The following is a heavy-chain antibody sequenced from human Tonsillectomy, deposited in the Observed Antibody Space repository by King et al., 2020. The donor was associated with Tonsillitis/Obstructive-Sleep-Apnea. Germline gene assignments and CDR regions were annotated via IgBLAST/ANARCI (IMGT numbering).Heavy chain of an antibody. J-gene: IGHJ4*02. CDR2: INPNSGGA. V-gene: IGHV1-2*06. Sequence: VQLVESGAEVKKPGASVKVSCRASGYTFTDFYIHWVRQAPGQGLEWMGRINPNSGGANYEQKFQGRVTMARDTSISTAYMELSRLTSDDTAVYYCARSGYFSGVSCHPLEYWGQGTLVTGSS. CDR3: ARSGYFSGVSCHPLEY. D-gene: IGHD2-15*01. CDR1: GYTFTDFY.